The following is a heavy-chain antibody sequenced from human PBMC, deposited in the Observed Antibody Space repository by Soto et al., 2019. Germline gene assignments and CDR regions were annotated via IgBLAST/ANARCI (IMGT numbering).Heavy chain of an antibody. Sequence: QVQLVESGGGVVRPGGLLRLSCAASGFNFSSYAMYWVRQAPGKGLEWVAVIWNDGSKRYHADSVKGRFTISRDNYKNTLYMQMISVRDEDTAVYYCARSLDGLDVWGQGTTVYVSS. CDR1: GFNFSSYA. D-gene: IGHD3-16*01. J-gene: IGHJ6*02. V-gene: IGHV3-33*01. CDR2: IWNDGSKR. CDR3: ARSLDGLDV.